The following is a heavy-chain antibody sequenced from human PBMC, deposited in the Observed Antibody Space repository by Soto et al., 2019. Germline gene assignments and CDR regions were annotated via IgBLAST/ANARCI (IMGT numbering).Heavy chain of an antibody. V-gene: IGHV1-69*01. CDR1: VGTFISYV. CDR2: IIPIYGTA. J-gene: IGHJ3*02. D-gene: IGHD2-21*01. Sequence: GSLVPVSCMAAVGTFISYVIRWLGQAPRQGLEWMGGIIPIYGTANYAQKFQGRATITADEFTSTAYMELSSLRSEDTAVYYCACGQVRNDAFDIWGQGTMVTVSS. CDR3: ACGQVRNDAFDI.